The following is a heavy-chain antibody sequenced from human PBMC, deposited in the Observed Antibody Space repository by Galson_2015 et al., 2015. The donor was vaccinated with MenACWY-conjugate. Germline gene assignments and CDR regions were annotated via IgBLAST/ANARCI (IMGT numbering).Heavy chain of an antibody. D-gene: IGHD1-26*01. V-gene: IGHV5-51*01. J-gene: IGHJ6*02. CDR3: ARHPPGGRGMDV. CDR2: ISPIDSKT. Sequence: QSGAEVKKPGESLKISCEGSGYSFTNSWIGWVRLMPGKGLEWVGLISPIDSKTRYSPAFEGRVTISADNSITTAYLQWNSLQASDTAMYYCARHPPGGRGMDVWGQGTTVTVSS. CDR1: GYSFTNSW.